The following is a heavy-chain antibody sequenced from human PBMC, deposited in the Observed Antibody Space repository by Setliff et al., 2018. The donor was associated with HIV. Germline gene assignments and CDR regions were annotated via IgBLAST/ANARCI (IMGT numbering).Heavy chain of an antibody. V-gene: IGHV1-2*02. CDR2: INPNSGGT. CDR1: GYTFTGYY. J-gene: IGHJ4*02. CDR3: ARGSLLGYFDWLFPD. Sequence: ASVQVSCKASGYTFTGYYMHWVRQAPGQGLEWMGWINPNSGGTNYAQKFQGRVTMTRDTSISTAYMELSRLRSDDTAVYYCARGSLLGYFDWLFPDWGQGTLVTVS. D-gene: IGHD3-9*01.